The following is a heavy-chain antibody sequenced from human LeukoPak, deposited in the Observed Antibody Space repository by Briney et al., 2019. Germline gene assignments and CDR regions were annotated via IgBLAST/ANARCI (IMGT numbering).Heavy chain of an antibody. Sequence: SETLSLTCAVYGGSFSGYYWSWIRQPPGKGLEWIGEINHSGSTNYNPSLKSRVTISVDTSKNQFSLKLSPVTAADTAVYYCARHATYGSGTTDYWGQGTLVTVSS. J-gene: IGHJ4*02. D-gene: IGHD3-10*01. V-gene: IGHV4-34*01. CDR3: ARHATYGSGTTDY. CDR1: GGSFSGYY. CDR2: INHSGST.